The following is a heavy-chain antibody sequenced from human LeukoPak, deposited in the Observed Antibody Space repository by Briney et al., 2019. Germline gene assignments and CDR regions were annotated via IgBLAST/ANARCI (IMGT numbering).Heavy chain of an antibody. V-gene: IGHV3-23*01. J-gene: IGHJ4*02. Sequence: GGSLRLSCAASGFTFSSYAMSWVRQAPGKGLEWVSAISGSGGSTYYADSVKGRFTISRDNSKNTLYLQMNSLKTEDTAVYYCTTGPLRMTTVTLFDYWGQGTLVTVSS. CDR2: ISGSGGST. D-gene: IGHD4-17*01. CDR3: TTGPLRMTTVTLFDY. CDR1: GFTFSSYA.